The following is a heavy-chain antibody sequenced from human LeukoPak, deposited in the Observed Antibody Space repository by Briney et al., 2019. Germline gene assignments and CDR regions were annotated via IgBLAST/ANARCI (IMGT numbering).Heavy chain of an antibody. J-gene: IGHJ3*02. V-gene: IGHV3-74*01. D-gene: IGHD1-26*01. CDR2: INGDGGAI. CDR1: GFTFSNYW. CDR3: ARFRSASHPGLDAFDI. Sequence: GGSLRLSCAASGFTFSNYWMHWVRQGPGKGLVWVSRINGDGGAIDYADSVKGRFTISRDNARNTLYLQMNSLRAEDTAVYYCARFRSASHPGLDAFDIWGQGTMVTVSS.